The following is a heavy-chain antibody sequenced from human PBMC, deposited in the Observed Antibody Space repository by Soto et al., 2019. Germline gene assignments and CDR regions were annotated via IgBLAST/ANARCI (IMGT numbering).Heavy chain of an antibody. CDR1: EYIFSNYP. D-gene: IGHD3-22*01. CDR2: ISYGGGTT. CDR3: AKSPGYSYDSTGYHFDY. Sequence: RGSCATSEYIFSNYPMSWDRKAPGKGLEWVSAISYGGGTTYYADSVKGRFTISRDNSKNTLYLQMNRLRAEDTAVYYCAKSPGYSYDSTGYHFDYWGQGP. V-gene: IGHV3-23*01. J-gene: IGHJ4*02.